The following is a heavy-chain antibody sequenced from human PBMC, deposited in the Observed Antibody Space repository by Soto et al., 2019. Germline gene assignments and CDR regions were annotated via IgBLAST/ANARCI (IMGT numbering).Heavy chain of an antibody. Sequence: QVQLVESGGGVVQPGRSLRLSCAASGFTFSSYAMHWVRQAPGKGLEWVAVISYDGSNKYYADSVKGRFTISRDNSKDTLYLQMNSLRAEDTAVYYFASSYSYGYWGFDYWGQGTLVSVSS. V-gene: IGHV3-30-3*01. J-gene: IGHJ4*02. CDR1: GFTFSSYA. CDR3: ASSYSYGYWGFDY. D-gene: IGHD5-18*01. CDR2: ISYDGSNK.